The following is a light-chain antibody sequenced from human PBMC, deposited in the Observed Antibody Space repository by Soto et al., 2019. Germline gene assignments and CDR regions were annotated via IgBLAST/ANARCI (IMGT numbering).Light chain of an antibody. V-gene: IGKV1-12*01. CDR3: QQADSFPLS. CDR1: QSIYKW. J-gene: IGKJ4*01. CDR2: AAS. Sequence: DIQMTQSPSSVSASIGDRVTISCRASQSIYKWLVWYQQKPGKAPKLLIYAASSLQSGVPSRFSGSGYWTDFNLTNSSLQPEDFATYYCQQADSFPLSFGGGTKVEI.